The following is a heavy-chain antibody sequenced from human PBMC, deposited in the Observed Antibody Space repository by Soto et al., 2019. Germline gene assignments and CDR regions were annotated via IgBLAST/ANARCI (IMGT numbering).Heavy chain of an antibody. V-gene: IGHV1-2*02. J-gene: IGHJ6*02. Sequence: ASVKVSCKASGYTFTGYYVHWVRQAPGQGLEWMGWINPNSGDTYLAQRFQGRVTMNRDTSIGTAYMELRGLTSDDTAEYYCAKGGAVVAAGTRVYLYNAMDVWGQGTTVTVSS. D-gene: IGHD1-26*01. CDR1: GYTFTGYY. CDR3: AKGGAVVAAGTRVYLYNAMDV. CDR2: INPNSGDT.